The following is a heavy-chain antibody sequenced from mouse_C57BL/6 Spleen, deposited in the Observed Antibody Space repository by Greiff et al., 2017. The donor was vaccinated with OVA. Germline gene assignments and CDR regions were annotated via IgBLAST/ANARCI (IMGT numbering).Heavy chain of an antibody. D-gene: IGHD4-1*02. V-gene: IGHV1-63*01. Sequence: VQLQESGAELVRPGTSVKMSCKASGYTFPNYWIGWAKQRPGHGLEWIGDIYPGGGYTNYNEKFKGKATLTADKSSSTAYMQFSSLTSEDSAIYYCARFQLGNYYAMDYWGQGTSVTVSS. CDR3: ARFQLGNYYAMDY. J-gene: IGHJ4*01. CDR1: GYTFPNYW. CDR2: IYPGGGYT.